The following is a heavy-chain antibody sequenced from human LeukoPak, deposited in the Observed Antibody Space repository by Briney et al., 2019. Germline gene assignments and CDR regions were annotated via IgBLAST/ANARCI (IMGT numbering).Heavy chain of an antibody. CDR3: ARDRYCSGGSCSVDN. CDR2: IYYSGST. Sequence: SETLSLTCTVSGGSISSYYWSWIRQPPGKGLEWIGYIYYSGSTNYNPSLKSRVTISVDTSKDQFSLKLNSLTAADTAVYYCARDRYCSGGSCSVDNWGQGTLVTVSS. D-gene: IGHD2-15*01. J-gene: IGHJ4*02. CDR1: GGSISSYY. V-gene: IGHV4-59*12.